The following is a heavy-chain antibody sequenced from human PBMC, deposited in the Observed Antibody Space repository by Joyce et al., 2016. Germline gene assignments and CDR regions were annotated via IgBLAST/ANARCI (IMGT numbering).Heavy chain of an antibody. J-gene: IGHJ4*02. V-gene: IGHV4-34*01. Sequence: QVQLQQWGAGLLKPSETLSLICAVYGGYFSGYYWSWIRQPPGRGLEWIGEINHSGNNKYNPALKSRDTISVDTSKNQFSLKLSSVTTADTAVYYCTRGGSRASRQNYWGQRTLVTVSS. CDR2: INHSGNN. CDR1: GGYFSGYY. CDR3: TRGGSRASRQNY.